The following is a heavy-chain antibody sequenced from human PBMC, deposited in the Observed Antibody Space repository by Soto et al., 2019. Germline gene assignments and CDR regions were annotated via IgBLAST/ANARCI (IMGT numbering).Heavy chain of an antibody. J-gene: IGHJ4*02. Sequence: QVQLVQSGAEVKKPGASVKVSCKASGYTFTNYHMHWVRQAPGQGLEWMGTIDPSGGSTSHAQKFQGRVTMTRDTSTSTFYMELSSLRSEDTAVYFCAGDDCVNGVCYIGDFDCWGQGTLVTVSS. CDR3: AGDDCVNGVCYIGDFDC. CDR1: GYTFTNYH. D-gene: IGHD2-8*01. CDR2: IDPSGGST. V-gene: IGHV1-46*01.